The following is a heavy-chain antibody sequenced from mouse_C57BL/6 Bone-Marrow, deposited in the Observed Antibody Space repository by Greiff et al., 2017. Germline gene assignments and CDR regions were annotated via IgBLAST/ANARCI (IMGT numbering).Heavy chain of an antibody. V-gene: IGHV1-55*01. CDR3: ARSFSYYYGSSYCDV. CDR1: GYTFTSYW. J-gene: IGHJ1*03. Sequence: QVHVKQPGAELVKPGASVKMSCKASGYTFTSYWITWVKQRPGQGLEWIGDIYPGSGSTNYNEKFKSKATLTVDTSSSTAYMQLSSLTSEDSAVYYCARSFSYYYGSSYCDVWGTGTTVTVSS. CDR2: IYPGSGST. D-gene: IGHD1-1*01.